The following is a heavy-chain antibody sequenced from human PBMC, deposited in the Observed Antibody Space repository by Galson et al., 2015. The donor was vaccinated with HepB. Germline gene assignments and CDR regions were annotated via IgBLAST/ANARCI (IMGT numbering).Heavy chain of an antibody. CDR2: ISSSSSYI. CDR3: ARSPYDSSGYPRGPFDY. Sequence: SLRLSCAASGFTSSSYSMNWVRQAPGKGLEWVSSISSSSSYIYYADSVKGRFTISRDNAKNSLYLQMNSLRAEDTAVYYCARSPYDSSGYPRGPFDYWGQGTLVTVSS. V-gene: IGHV3-21*01. D-gene: IGHD3-22*01. CDR1: GFTSSSYS. J-gene: IGHJ4*02.